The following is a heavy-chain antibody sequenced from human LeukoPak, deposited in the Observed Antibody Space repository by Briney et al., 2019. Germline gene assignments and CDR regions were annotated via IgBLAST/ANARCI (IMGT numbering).Heavy chain of an antibody. J-gene: IGHJ4*02. Sequence: PGGSLRLSCAVSGFIFSSYEMNWVRQAPGKGLEWVSYISSSGSTVYYAYPVKGRFTISRDNAKNSLFLQMNSLRAEDTAVYYCARLGVTRPGYWGRGTLVTVSS. CDR2: ISSSGSTV. CDR1: GFIFSSYE. D-gene: IGHD3-3*01. CDR3: ARLGVTRPGY. V-gene: IGHV3-48*03.